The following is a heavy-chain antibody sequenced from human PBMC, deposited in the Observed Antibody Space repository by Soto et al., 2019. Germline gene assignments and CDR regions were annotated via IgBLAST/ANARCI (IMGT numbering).Heavy chain of an antibody. CDR3: ARDAPRGYYGSGSYYKRAGYMDV. CDR1: GGSISSYY. D-gene: IGHD3-10*01. V-gene: IGHV4-59*01. CDR2: IYYSGST. J-gene: IGHJ6*03. Sequence: SETLSLTCTVSGGSISSYYWSWIRQPPGKGLEWIGYIYYSGSTNYNPSLKSRVTISVDTSKNQFSLKLSSVTAADTAVYYCARDAPRGYYGSGSYYKRAGYMDVWGKGTTVTVSS.